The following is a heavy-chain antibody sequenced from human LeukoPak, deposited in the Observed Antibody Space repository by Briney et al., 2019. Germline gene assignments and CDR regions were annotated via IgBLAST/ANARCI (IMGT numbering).Heavy chain of an antibody. Sequence: PGGSLRLSCAASGFTFSSYGMHWVRQTPGKGLEWVAVIWYDGSNELYADSVMGRFTISRDNSKNTLYLQMNSLRAEDTAVYYCARERGSSWYFDYWGQGTLVTVSS. J-gene: IGHJ4*02. CDR2: IWYDGSNE. CDR1: GFTFSSYG. CDR3: ARERGSSWYFDY. D-gene: IGHD6-13*01. V-gene: IGHV3-33*01.